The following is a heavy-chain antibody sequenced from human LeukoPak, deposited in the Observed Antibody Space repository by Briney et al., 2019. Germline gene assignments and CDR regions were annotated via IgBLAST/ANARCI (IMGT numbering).Heavy chain of an antibody. V-gene: IGHV4-30-2*01. CDR3: ARGGRRISDYGMDV. CDR2: IYHSGST. CDR1: GGSISSGGYS. Sequence: PSETLSLTCAVSGGSISSGGYSWSWIRQPPGKGLEWIGYIYHSGSTYYNPSLKSRVAISVDRSKNQFSLKLSSVTAADTAVYYCARGGRRISDYGMDVWGKGTTATVSS. D-gene: IGHD1-26*01. J-gene: IGHJ6*04.